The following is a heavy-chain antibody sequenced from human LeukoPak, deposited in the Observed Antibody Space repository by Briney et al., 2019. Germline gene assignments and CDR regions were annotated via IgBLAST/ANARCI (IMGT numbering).Heavy chain of an antibody. Sequence: GGSLRLSCAASGFTDSSNYMSWVRQAPGKGLEWVSVIYSGGSTYYADSVRGRFTISRDNSKNTLYLQMNSLRAEDTAVYYCARDRVEMATISYYYYGMDVWGQGTTVTVSS. J-gene: IGHJ6*02. V-gene: IGHV3-66*02. CDR3: ARDRVEMATISYYYYGMDV. CDR2: IYSGGST. CDR1: GFTDSSNY. D-gene: IGHD5-24*01.